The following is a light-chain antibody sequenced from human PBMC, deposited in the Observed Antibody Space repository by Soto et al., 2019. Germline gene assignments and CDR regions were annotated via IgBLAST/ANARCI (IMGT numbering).Light chain of an antibody. J-gene: IGKJ5*01. Sequence: QVSEYPSALCASIVDRVTITCRASQNIGSFLNWYQQKPGEAARLLVYSAFRIQSGVPSRFNASGSGTDFTLSISSLQPEHFSNYYCQQGSTTPITLGLGTRMEIK. CDR2: SAF. CDR1: QNIGSF. CDR3: QQGSTTPIT. V-gene: IGKV1-39*01.